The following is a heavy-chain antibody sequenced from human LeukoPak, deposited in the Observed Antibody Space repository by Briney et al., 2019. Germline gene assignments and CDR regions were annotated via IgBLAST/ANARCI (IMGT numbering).Heavy chain of an antibody. V-gene: IGHV4-34*01. CDR2: INHSGST. Sequence: SETLSLTCAVYGGSFSGYYWSWIRQPPGKGLEWIGEINHSGSTNYNPSLKSRVTISVDTSKNQFSLKLSSVTAADTAVYYCARDSSWPYYFDYWGRGTLVTVSS. J-gene: IGHJ4*02. CDR3: ARDSSWPYYFDY. CDR1: GGSFSGYY. D-gene: IGHD6-13*01.